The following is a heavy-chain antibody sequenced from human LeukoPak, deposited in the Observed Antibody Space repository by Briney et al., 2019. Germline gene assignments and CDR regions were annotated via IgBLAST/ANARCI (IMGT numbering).Heavy chain of an antibody. V-gene: IGHV4-59*01. Sequence: SETLSLTCTVSGGSISSYYWSWIRQPPGKGLEWIGYIYYSGSTNYNPSLKSRVTISVDTSKNQFSLKLSSVTAADTAVYYCARDTERITGTTTLVNNWFDPWGQGTLVTVSS. CDR1: GGSISSYY. J-gene: IGHJ5*02. D-gene: IGHD1-7*01. CDR3: ARDTERITGTTTLVNNWFDP. CDR2: IYYSGST.